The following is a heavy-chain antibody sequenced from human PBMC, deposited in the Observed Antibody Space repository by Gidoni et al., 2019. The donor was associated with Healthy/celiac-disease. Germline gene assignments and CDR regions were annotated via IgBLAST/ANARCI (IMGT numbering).Heavy chain of an antibody. J-gene: IGHJ4*02. CDR3: AKEGDGLGYFDY. V-gene: IGHV3-9*01. D-gene: IGHD3-16*01. Sequence: EVQLVESGGGLVQPGRSLRLYCAAPGFPFDDYAMHWVRQAPGQGLEWVSGISWNSGSIGYADSVKGRFTISRDNAKNSLYLQMNSLRAEDTALYYCAKEGDGLGYFDYWGQGTLVTVSS. CDR2: ISWNSGSI. CDR1: GFPFDDYA.